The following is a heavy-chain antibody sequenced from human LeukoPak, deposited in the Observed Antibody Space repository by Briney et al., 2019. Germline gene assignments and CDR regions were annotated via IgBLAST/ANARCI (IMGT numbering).Heavy chain of an antibody. CDR3: ARGEGYYFDY. D-gene: IGHD3-16*01. V-gene: IGHV3-20*04. Sequence: PGGSLRLSCAASGFTFSSYSMNWVRQAPGKGLEWVSGINWNGGSTGYADSVKGRFTISRDNAKNSLYLQMNSLRAEDTALYYCARGEGYYFDYWGQGTLVTVSS. J-gene: IGHJ4*02. CDR1: GFTFSSYS. CDR2: INWNGGST.